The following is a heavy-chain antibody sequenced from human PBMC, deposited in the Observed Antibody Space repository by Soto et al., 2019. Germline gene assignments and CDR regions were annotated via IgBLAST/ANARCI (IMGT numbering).Heavy chain of an antibody. D-gene: IGHD2-21*01. J-gene: IGHJ6*02. CDR2: AKYDGITT. CDR3: ARGIKNYYGVDV. CDR1: GFTFTDYW. V-gene: IGHV3-74*01. Sequence: EVKLVESGGGLVQPGGSLRLSCAASGFTFTDYWMHWVRQAPGKGLVWVSRAKYDGITTRYADSVTGRFTISRDNAKNTVYLQMTSLRAEATAGYYCARGIKNYYGVDVWGQGTTVTFSS.